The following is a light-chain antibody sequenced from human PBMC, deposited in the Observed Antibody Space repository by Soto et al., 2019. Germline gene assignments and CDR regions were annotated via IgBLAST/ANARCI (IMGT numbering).Light chain of an antibody. V-gene: IGKV1-5*03. CDR3: QQYNSYSKT. Sequence: DTQMTQSPSTLSASVGDRVTITCRASQSISSWLAWYQQKPGKAPKLLIYKASSLESGVPSRFSGSGSGTEITLTISSLQPDDFATYYCQQYNSYSKTFGQGTKVDIK. CDR1: QSISSW. CDR2: KAS. J-gene: IGKJ1*01.